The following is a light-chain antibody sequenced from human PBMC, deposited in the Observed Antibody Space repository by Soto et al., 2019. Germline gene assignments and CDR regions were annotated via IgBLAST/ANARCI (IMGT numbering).Light chain of an antibody. J-gene: IGKJ5*01. Sequence: EIVLTQSPDTLSLSPGERVTLSCRASQTVIRNYLAWYQQIPGQAPRLLVYGVSSRAAGIPDRFSGSGSGTDFTLTINRLEPEDFAVYYCQQYHNTPITFGQGTRLEI. V-gene: IGKV3-20*01. CDR3: QQYHNTPIT. CDR1: QTVIRNY. CDR2: GVS.